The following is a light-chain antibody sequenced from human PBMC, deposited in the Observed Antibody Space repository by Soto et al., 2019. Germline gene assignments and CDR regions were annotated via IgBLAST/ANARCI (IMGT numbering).Light chain of an antibody. J-gene: IGKJ1*01. Sequence: EIVLTQSPGTLSLSPGERATLSCRASQSVSSSYLAWYQQKPGQAPRLLIYRASSRATGIPHRFSGSGFGNDFTLTTSRLEPEDFAVYYCQQYGSSLTWTFGQGPMVEIK. CDR3: QQYGSSLTWT. CDR1: QSVSSSY. V-gene: IGKV3-20*01. CDR2: RAS.